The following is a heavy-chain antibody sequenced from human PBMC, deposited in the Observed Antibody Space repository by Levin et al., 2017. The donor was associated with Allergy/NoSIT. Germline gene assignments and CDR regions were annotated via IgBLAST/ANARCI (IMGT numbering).Heavy chain of an antibody. D-gene: IGHD3-3*01. CDR3: ARDRVVTSYYFDY. V-gene: IGHV3-33*01. J-gene: IGHJ4*02. CDR1: GFSFSTYA. CDR2: IWYDGSKN. Sequence: LSLTCAASGFSFSTYAMHWVRQAPGKGLEWVAVIWYDGSKNYYVDSVKGRFTISRDNSKNTVYLQMNSLRAEDTAVYYCARDRVVTSYYFDYWGQGTLVTVSS.